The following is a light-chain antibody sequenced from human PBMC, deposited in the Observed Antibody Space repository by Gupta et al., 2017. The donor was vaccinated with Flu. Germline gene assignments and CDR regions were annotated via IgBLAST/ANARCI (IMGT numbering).Light chain of an antibody. CDR1: QSVSSF. CDR3: QQRRSWPIT. V-gene: IGKV3-11*01. J-gene: IGKJ5*01. Sequence: PGTLSLSPGERATLSCRASQSVSSFLAWYQQKPGQAPRLLIYDASNRATGIPARFSGSGSGTDFTLTISSLEPEDFAVYYCQQRRSWPITFGQGTRLEIK. CDR2: DAS.